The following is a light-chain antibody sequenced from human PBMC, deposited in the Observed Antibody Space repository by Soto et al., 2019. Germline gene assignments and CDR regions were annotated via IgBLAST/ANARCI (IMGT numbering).Light chain of an antibody. CDR2: GAS. CDR1: QSIRNW. Sequence: DIQMTQSPSTLSASVGDRVTITCRASQSIRNWLAWYQDKPGKAPKLLIYGASSLESGVPSRFIGSGSGTEFTLTIGGLQPDDFATYYCQHYNAFPWPFGQGTKVEIK. CDR3: QHYNAFPWP. V-gene: IGKV1-5*01. J-gene: IGKJ1*01.